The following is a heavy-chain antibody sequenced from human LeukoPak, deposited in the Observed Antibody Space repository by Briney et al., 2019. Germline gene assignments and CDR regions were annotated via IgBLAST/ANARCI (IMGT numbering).Heavy chain of an antibody. Sequence: ASVKVSCKASGYTFTGYYMHWVRQAPGQGLEWMGWINPNSGGTNYAQKFQGRVTMTRDTPISTAYMELSRLRSDDTAVYYCARDLPLRYFDWSYYYYMDVWGKGTTVTVSS. J-gene: IGHJ6*03. CDR2: INPNSGGT. CDR3: ARDLPLRYFDWSYYYYMDV. V-gene: IGHV1-2*02. D-gene: IGHD3-9*01. CDR1: GYTFTGYY.